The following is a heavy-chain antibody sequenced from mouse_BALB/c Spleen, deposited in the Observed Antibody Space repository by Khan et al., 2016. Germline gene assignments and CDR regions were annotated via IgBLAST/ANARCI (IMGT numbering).Heavy chain of an antibody. Sequence: EVKLLESGGGLVQPGGSLKLSCAASGFDFSRYWMSWVRQAPGKGLEWIGEINPDSSTINYTPSLKDQFLISRDNAKNTLYLQLSKVRSEDTALYYCARLGYYGGFAYWGQGTLVTVSA. D-gene: IGHD1-1*01. CDR3: ARLGYYGGFAY. V-gene: IGHV4-1*02. CDR2: INPDSSTI. J-gene: IGHJ3*01. CDR1: GFDFSRYW.